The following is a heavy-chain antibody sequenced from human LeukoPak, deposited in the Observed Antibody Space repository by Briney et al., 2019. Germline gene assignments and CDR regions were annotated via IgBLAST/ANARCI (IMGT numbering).Heavy chain of an antibody. J-gene: IGHJ4*02. D-gene: IGHD4-17*01. CDR3: ARRAYGDDSFDY. Sequence: GGSLRLSCAASGFTFRSYSMNWFRQAPGKGLEWVSYITSGSSPIYYADAVKGRFTISRDNAKNSLYLQMNSLRDEDTAVYYCARRAYGDDSFDYWGQGTLVTVSS. CDR2: ITSGSSPI. CDR1: GFTFRSYS. V-gene: IGHV3-48*02.